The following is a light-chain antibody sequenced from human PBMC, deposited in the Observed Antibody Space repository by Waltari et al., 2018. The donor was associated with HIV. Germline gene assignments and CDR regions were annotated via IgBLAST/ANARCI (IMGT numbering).Light chain of an antibody. CDR2: DDG. Sequence: SSVVTQPPSVSVAPGQTATITCGGRNIGSNGVHWYQQKTGQAPVLVISDDGDRPSGIPERFTGSNSGNTATLTISRVEVGDEADYYCQMWESGSDHPGVFGAGTKVTVL. CDR3: QMWESGSDHPGV. J-gene: IGLJ1*01. CDR1: NIGSNG. V-gene: IGLV3-21*01.